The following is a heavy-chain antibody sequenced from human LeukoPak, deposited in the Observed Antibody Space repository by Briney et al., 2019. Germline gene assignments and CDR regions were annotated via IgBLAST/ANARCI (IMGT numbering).Heavy chain of an antibody. Sequence: SETLSLTCTVSGGSISSSSYYWGWIRQPPGKGLEWIGSIYYSGSTYYNPSPKSRVTISVDTSKNQFSLKLSSVTAADTAVYYCARDRGWYDYWGQGTLVTVSS. J-gene: IGHJ4*02. V-gene: IGHV4-39*07. CDR1: GGSISSSSYY. D-gene: IGHD6-19*01. CDR3: ARDRGWYDY. CDR2: IYYSGST.